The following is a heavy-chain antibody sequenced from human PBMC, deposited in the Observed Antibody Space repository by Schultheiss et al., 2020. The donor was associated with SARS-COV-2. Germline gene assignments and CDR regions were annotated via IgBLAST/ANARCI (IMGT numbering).Heavy chain of an antibody. CDR1: GGSISSYY. CDR3: ARGLELAAGTTVWFDP. D-gene: IGHD1-7*01. J-gene: IGHJ5*02. CDR2: IYYSGST. V-gene: IGHV4-59*12. Sequence: SETLSLTCTVSGGSISSYYWSWIRQPPGKGLEWIGYIYYSGSTNYNPSLKSRVTISVDTSKNQFSLKLSSVTAADTAVYYCARGLELAAGTTVWFDPWGQGTLVTVSS.